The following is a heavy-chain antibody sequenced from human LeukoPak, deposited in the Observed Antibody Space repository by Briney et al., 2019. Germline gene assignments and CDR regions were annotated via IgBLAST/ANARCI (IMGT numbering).Heavy chain of an antibody. CDR2: INHSGTT. CDR3: ATQATYGSGSYQLMDY. J-gene: IGHJ4*02. CDR1: GGSFSTYY. D-gene: IGHD3-10*01. V-gene: IGHV4-34*01. Sequence: SETLSLTCAVYGGSFSTYYWSWIRQPPGQGLEWIGEINHSGTTNYNPSLKSRVTISVDTSKNQFSLKLSSVTAADTAVYYCATQATYGSGSYQLMDYWGQGTLVTVSS.